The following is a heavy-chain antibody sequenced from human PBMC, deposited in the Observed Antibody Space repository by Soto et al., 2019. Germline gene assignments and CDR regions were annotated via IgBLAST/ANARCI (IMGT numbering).Heavy chain of an antibody. CDR3: ARVLCGGNCPGIWYFDL. D-gene: IGHD2-21*01. V-gene: IGHV1-2*04. J-gene: IGHJ2*01. CDR1: GYTFTDYW. Sequence: QVHLVQSGAEVQKPGASVKVSCKASGYTFTDYWIHWVRQAPGQGLEWMGWINPKSGATNYAQKFQGWVTMTRDTSISTVYLDLSRLTSDDTAIYYCARVLCGGNCPGIWYFDLWGRGTLVTVSS. CDR2: INPKSGAT.